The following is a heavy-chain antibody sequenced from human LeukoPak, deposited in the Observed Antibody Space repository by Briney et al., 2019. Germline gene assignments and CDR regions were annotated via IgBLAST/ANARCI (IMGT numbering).Heavy chain of an antibody. CDR3: ARSPNCSGGSCYLDY. Sequence: GASVTVSCTASGYIFTGYYMHWVRQAPGQGLEWMGWINPNSGGTNYAQKFQGWVTMTRDTSISTAYMELSRLRSDDTAVYYCARSPNCSGGSCYLDYWGQGTLVTVSS. V-gene: IGHV1-2*04. CDR1: GYIFTGYY. D-gene: IGHD2-15*01. CDR2: INPNSGGT. J-gene: IGHJ4*02.